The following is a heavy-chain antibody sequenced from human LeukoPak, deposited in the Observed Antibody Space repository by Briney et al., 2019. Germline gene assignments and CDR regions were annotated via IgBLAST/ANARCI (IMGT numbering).Heavy chain of an antibody. CDR2: IWYDGSNK. CDR1: GFTFSSYG. Sequence: GRSLRLSCAASGFTFSSYGMHWVRQAPGKGLEWVAVIWYDGSNKYYADPVKGRFTISRDNSKNTLYLQMNSLRAEDTAVYYCARDGVYGDYLGYFDYWGQGTLVTVSS. CDR3: ARDGVYGDYLGYFDY. J-gene: IGHJ4*02. V-gene: IGHV3-33*01. D-gene: IGHD4-17*01.